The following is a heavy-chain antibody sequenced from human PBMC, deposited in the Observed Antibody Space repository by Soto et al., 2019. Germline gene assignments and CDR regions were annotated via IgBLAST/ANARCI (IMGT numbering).Heavy chain of an antibody. Sequence: AETLSLTCTVSVGSIISDYWNWIRQPPGKGLEWIGYISYSGSTNYNPSLKSLVTISVDTSKNQFSLNLSSVTAADTAVYYCARVLSGSSLFDYWGQGTMVTVSS. CDR1: VGSIISDY. J-gene: IGHJ4*02. V-gene: IGHV4-59*01. CDR2: ISYSGST. D-gene: IGHD1-26*01. CDR3: ARVLSGSSLFDY.